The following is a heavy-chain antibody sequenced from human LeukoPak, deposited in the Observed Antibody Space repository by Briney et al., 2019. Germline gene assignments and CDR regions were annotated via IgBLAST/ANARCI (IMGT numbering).Heavy chain of an antibody. CDR2: IHSSGSI. CDR1: GGSISSGGSY. Sequence: PSETLSLTCTVSGGSISSGGSYWSWIRQPAGKGLEWIGRIHSSGSISYNPSLVSRVTISLDTSKNQFSLKLSSVTAADTAVYYCARHEVGYQLLPYYFDYWGQGTLVTVSS. J-gene: IGHJ4*02. D-gene: IGHD2-2*01. V-gene: IGHV4-61*02. CDR3: ARHEVGYQLLPYYFDY.